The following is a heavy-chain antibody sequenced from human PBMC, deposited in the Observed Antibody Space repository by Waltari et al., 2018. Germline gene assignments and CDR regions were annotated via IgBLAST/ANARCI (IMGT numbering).Heavy chain of an antibody. D-gene: IGHD3-16*02. CDR1: GGSISSYY. Sequence: QVQLQESGPGLVKPSETLSLTCTVSGGSISSYYWSWIRQPPGKALEWIGYIYYSGSTNYNPSLKSRVTISVDTSKNQFSLKLSSVTAADTAVYYCASSRKAYDYVWGSYRYTQAFDYWGQGTLVTVSS. CDR3: ASSRKAYDYVWGSYRYTQAFDY. V-gene: IGHV4-59*01. J-gene: IGHJ4*02. CDR2: IYYSGST.